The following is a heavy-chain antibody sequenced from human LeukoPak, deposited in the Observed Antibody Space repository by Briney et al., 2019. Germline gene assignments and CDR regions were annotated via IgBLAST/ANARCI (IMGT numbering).Heavy chain of an antibody. CDR2: ISWNSGSI. J-gene: IGHJ6*02. V-gene: IGHV3-9*01. CDR3: AKDRGTGTNHFYYGMDV. Sequence: GGSLRLSCAASGFTFDDYAMHLVRQAPGKGLEWVSGISWNSGSIGYADSVKGRFTISRDTAKNSLYLQMNSLRAEDTALSYCAKDRGTGTNHFYYGMDVWGQGPTVTVSS. D-gene: IGHD1-7*01. CDR1: GFTFDDYA.